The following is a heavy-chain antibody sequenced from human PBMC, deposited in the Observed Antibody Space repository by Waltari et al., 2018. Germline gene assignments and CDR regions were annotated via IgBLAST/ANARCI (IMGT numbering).Heavy chain of an antibody. CDR1: GFTFSSYA. J-gene: IGHJ2*01. CDR2: ISGSGGST. Sequence: EVQLLESGGGLVQPGGSLRLSCAASGFTFSSYAMSWVRQAPGKGLEWVPAISGSGGSTYYADSVKGRFTISRDNSKNALYLQMNSLRAEDTAVYYCAKDGSKVVTYWYFDLWGRGTLVTVSS. CDR3: AKDGSKVVTYWYFDL. D-gene: IGHD2-21*02. V-gene: IGHV3-23*01.